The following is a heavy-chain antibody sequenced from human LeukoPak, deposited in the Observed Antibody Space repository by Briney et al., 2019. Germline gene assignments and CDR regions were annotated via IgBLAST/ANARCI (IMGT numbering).Heavy chain of an antibody. V-gene: IGHV3-15*01. Sequence: GGSLRLSCAASELTFSNAWMTWVRQAPGKGLEWVGHIKSKIDGGTRHYAAPVKGRFAISRDDSRNTLYLQMNSLKTEDTAVYYCSTEYSGYGRDYYYMDVWGKGTTVIVSS. J-gene: IGHJ6*03. CDR1: ELTFSNAW. CDR2: IKSKIDGGTR. D-gene: IGHD5-12*01. CDR3: STEYSGYGRDYYYMDV.